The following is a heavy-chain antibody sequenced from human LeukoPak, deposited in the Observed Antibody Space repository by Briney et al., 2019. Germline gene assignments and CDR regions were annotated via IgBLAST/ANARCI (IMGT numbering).Heavy chain of an antibody. J-gene: IGHJ2*01. CDR3: ARVGPYWYFDL. Sequence: SETLSLTCTVSGGSISSYYWSWIRQPPGKGLEWIGHMNYSGSTNYNPSLKSRVTISVDTSKNQFSLKLSSVTAADTAVYYCARVGPYWYFDLWGRGTLVTVSS. V-gene: IGHV4-59*01. CDR1: GGSISSYY. CDR2: MNYSGST.